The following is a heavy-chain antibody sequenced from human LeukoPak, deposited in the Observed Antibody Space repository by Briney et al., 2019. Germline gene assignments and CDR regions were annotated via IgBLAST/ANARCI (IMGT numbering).Heavy chain of an antibody. CDR3: ARDPRGYGSPGDAFDI. Sequence: ASVKVSCKASGYTFTGYYMHWVRQAPGQGLEWMGWINPNSGGTNYAQKFQGRVTMTRDTSISTAYMELSRLRSDDTAVYYCARDPRGYGSPGDAFDIWGQGTMVTVSS. V-gene: IGHV1-2*02. D-gene: IGHD3-10*01. CDR2: INPNSGGT. CDR1: GYTFTGYY. J-gene: IGHJ3*02.